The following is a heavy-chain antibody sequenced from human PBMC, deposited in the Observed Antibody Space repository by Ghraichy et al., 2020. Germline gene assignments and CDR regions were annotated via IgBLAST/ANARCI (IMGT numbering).Heavy chain of an antibody. J-gene: IGHJ6*02. CDR3: ARYGDYYYYGMDV. D-gene: IGHD4-17*01. CDR2: IYHSGTT. Sequence: LSLTCTVSGGSISSHYWSWIRQPPGKGLEWIGYIYHSGTTNYNPSLKSRVTISVDTSKNQFSLKLSSVTAADTAVYYCARYGDYYYYGMDVWGQGTTVTVSS. CDR1: GGSISSHY. V-gene: IGHV4-59*08.